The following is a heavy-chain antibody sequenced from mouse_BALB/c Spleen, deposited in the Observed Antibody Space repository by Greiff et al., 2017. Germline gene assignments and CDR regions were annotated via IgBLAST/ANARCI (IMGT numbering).Heavy chain of an antibody. D-gene: IGHD1-2*01. J-gene: IGHJ2*01. CDR3: ARQGHYYGFDY. CDR2: ISSGGSYT. V-gene: IGHV5-9-3*01. CDR1: GFTFSSYA. Sequence: DVQLVESGGGLVKPGGSLKLSCAASGFTFSSYAMSWVRQTPEKRLEWVATISSGGSYTYYPDSVKGRFTISRDNAKNTLYLQMSSLRSEDTAMYYCARQGHYYGFDYWGQGTTLTVSS.